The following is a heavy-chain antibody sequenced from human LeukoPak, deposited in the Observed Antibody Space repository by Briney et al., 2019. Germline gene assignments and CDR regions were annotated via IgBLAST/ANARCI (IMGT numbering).Heavy chain of an antibody. CDR1: GFTFGVYA. CDR3: PRWRGTSMLYD. J-gene: IGHJ4*02. D-gene: IGHD2-8*01. V-gene: IGHV3-49*04. Sequence: PGGCLRLSCRTSGFTFGVYAMSSVRQTPGKGLGCVASINGRIIEYSASVQGRFSISRDDSRSTAYLQMNTLKIEDTAVYYCPRWRGTSMLYDWGQGTPVTVSS. CDR2: INGRII.